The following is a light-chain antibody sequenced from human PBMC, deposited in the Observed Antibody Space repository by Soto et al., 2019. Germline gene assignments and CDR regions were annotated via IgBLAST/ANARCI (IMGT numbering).Light chain of an antibody. J-gene: IGKJ1*01. CDR3: QQYYSNPPK. V-gene: IGKV4-1*01. CDR2: WAS. CDR1: QSVLYSSNNKNY. Sequence: DIVMTQSPDSLAVSLGERATINCKSSQSVLYSSNNKNYLAWYQQKPGQPPKLLIYWASTRESGVPDRFSGSGSGTEFTLTISSLQDEDVAVYYCQQYYSNPPKLGQGTKV.